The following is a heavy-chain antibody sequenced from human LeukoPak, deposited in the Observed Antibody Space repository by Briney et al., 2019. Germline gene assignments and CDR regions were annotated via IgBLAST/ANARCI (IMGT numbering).Heavy chain of an antibody. Sequence: ASVKVSCKASGYPFTSYDINWVRQATGQGLEWMGWMNPNSGKTGYAQKFQGRVTMTRNTSISTAYMELSSLRSEDTAVYYCARVGITIFGVVTPPDAFDIWGQGTMVTVSS. J-gene: IGHJ3*02. V-gene: IGHV1-8*01. CDR2: MNPNSGKT. D-gene: IGHD3-3*01. CDR1: GYPFTSYD. CDR3: ARVGITIFGVVTPPDAFDI.